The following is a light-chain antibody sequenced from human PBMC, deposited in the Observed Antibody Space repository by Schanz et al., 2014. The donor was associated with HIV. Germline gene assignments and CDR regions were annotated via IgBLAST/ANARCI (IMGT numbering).Light chain of an antibody. CDR2: EVS. CDR3: ASWNVSLNGRV. Sequence: QSVLTQPASVSGSPGQSVTISCTGTSSDVGSYDYVSWYQQHPGKAPKVMIYEVSRRPSGVPDRFSGSKSGTSASLAITGLQADDEADYYCASWNVSLNGRVFGGGTKLTVL. J-gene: IGLJ3*02. V-gene: IGLV2-11*01. CDR1: SSDVGSYDY.